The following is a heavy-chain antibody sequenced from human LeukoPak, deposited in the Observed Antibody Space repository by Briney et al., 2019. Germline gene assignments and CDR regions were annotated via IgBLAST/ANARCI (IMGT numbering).Heavy chain of an antibody. CDR2: IKQDGSEK. Sequence: GGSLRLSCAASGFTFSSYAMSWVRQAPGKGLEWVANIKQDGSEKYYVDSVKGRFTISRDNAKNSLYLQMNSLRAEDTAVYYCARVLHDYGDWWGQGTLVTVSS. V-gene: IGHV3-7*03. J-gene: IGHJ4*02. CDR3: ARVLHDYGDW. CDR1: GFTFSSYA.